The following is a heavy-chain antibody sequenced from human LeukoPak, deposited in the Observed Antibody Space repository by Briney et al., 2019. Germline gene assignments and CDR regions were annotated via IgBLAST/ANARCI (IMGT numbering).Heavy chain of an antibody. CDR1: GFTFSSYS. CDR2: ISSSSSYI. CDR3: ARGNRVGATIDYFDY. V-gene: IGHV3-21*01. J-gene: IGHJ4*02. D-gene: IGHD1-26*01. Sequence: PGRSLRLSCAASGFTFSSYSMNWVRQAPGKGLEWVSSISSSSSYIYYADSVKGRFTISRDNAKNSLYLQMNSLRAEDTAVYYCARGNRVGATIDYFDYWGQGTLVTVSS.